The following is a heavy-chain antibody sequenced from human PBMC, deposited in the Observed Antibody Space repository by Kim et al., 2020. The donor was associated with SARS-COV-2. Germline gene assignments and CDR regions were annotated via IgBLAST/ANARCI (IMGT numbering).Heavy chain of an antibody. CDR2: IKQDGSEK. CDR3: ARIDYDILTGYYRRDERYYFDY. V-gene: IGHV3-7*03. Sequence: GGSLRLSCAASGFTFSSYWMSWVRQAPGKGLEWVANIKQDGSEKYYVDSVKGRFTISRDNAKNSLYLQMNSLRAEDTAVYYCARIDYDILTGYYRRDERYYFDYWGQGTLVTVSS. D-gene: IGHD3-9*01. CDR1: GFTFSSYW. J-gene: IGHJ4*02.